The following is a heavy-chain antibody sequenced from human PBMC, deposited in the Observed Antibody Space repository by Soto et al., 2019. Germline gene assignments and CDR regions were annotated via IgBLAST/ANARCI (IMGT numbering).Heavy chain of an antibody. CDR1: GGSFSGYY. Sequence: QVQLQQWGAGLLKPSETLSLTCAVYGGSFSGYYWSWIRQPPGKGLEWRGEINHSGSTNYNPSLKSRVTISVDTSKNQFSLKLSSVAAADTAVYYCARGVGIAAARSYFDYWGQGTLVTVSS. V-gene: IGHV4-34*01. CDR2: INHSGST. D-gene: IGHD6-13*01. J-gene: IGHJ4*02. CDR3: ARGVGIAAARSYFDY.